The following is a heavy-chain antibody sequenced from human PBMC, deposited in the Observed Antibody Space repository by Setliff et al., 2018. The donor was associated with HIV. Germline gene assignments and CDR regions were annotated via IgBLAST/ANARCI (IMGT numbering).Heavy chain of an antibody. V-gene: IGHV4-38-2*02. D-gene: IGHD6-13*01. CDR1: GYSISSGYY. J-gene: IGHJ5*02. CDR3: ARIGSGWSVGWFDP. CDR2: IYHSGST. Sequence: TLSLTCTVSGYSISSGYYWGWIRQPPGKGLEWIGSIYHSGSTYNNPSLNSRVTISVDASNNQFSLKLSSVTAADTAEYYCARIGSGWSVGWFDPWGQGTLVTVSS.